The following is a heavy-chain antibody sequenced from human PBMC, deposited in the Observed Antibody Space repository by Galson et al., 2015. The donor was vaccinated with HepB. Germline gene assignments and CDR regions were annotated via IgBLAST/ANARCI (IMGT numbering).Heavy chain of an antibody. Sequence: PALVKPTQTLTLTCTFSGFSLSASGMCVSWIRQPPGKALEWLALIDWDDNKYYNTSLKTRLTISEDPSKNQVVLTMTNMDPVDTATYYCARVVRDIICDYSMDVWGQGTTVTVSS. CDR2: IDWDDNK. J-gene: IGHJ6*02. CDR1: GFSLSASGMC. V-gene: IGHV2-70*01. D-gene: IGHD6-6*01. CDR3: ARVVRDIICDYSMDV.